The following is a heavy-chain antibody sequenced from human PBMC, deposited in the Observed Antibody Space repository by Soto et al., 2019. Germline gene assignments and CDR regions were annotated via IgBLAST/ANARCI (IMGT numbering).Heavy chain of an antibody. D-gene: IGHD1-26*01. CDR1: GFTFGAYT. Sequence: QMQLVESGGGVVQPGRSLRLSCAASGFTFGAYTMHWVPQAPGKGLEWVAVISYDGNSERYTDTVKGRFTVSRDNSKSTMYLQMNSLRAEDTAVYYCARDGYSGRSDGFDVWGQGTMVTVSS. V-gene: IGHV3-30*14. CDR3: ARDGYSGRSDGFDV. CDR2: ISYDGNSE. J-gene: IGHJ3*01.